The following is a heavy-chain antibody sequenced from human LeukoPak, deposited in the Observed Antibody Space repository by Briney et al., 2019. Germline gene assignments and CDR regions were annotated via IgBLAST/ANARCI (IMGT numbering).Heavy chain of an antibody. J-gene: IGHJ4*02. Sequence: GGSLRLSCAASGFTFSSYSMNWVRQAPGKGLEWVSYISSSSSTIYYADSVKGRFTISRDNAKNSLYLQMNSLGAEDTAVYYCARGWSVVVVAATPGFDYWGQGTLVTVSS. D-gene: IGHD2-15*01. CDR3: ARGWSVVVVAATPGFDY. CDR1: GFTFSSYS. V-gene: IGHV3-48*01. CDR2: ISSSSSTI.